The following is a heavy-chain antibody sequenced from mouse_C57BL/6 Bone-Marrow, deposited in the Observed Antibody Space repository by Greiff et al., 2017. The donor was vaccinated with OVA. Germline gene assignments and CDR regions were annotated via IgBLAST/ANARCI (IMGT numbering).Heavy chain of an antibody. CDR3: TRGVDGYWTYWYFDV. J-gene: IGHJ1*03. Sequence: EVQLVESGEGLVEPGGSLKLSGAASGFTFSSYAMSWVRQTPEKRLGWVAYIRRGGDYIYFADTVKGDFTISRDNARNTLYLQMSSLKSEDTAMYYCTRGVDGYWTYWYFDVWGTGTTVTVSS. CDR1: GFTFSSYA. V-gene: IGHV5-9-1*02. CDR2: IRRGGDYI. D-gene: IGHD2-3*01.